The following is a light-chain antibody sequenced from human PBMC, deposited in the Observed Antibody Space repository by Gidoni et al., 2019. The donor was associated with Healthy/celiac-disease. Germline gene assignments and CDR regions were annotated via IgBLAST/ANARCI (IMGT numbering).Light chain of an antibody. Sequence: DIQMTQSPSTLSASVGDRVTITCRASQSISSWLAWYQQKPGKAPKLLIYKASSLESGVPSRFSGSGSGTEFTLTMSSLQPDDFATYYCQQYNSYSPDTFGGGTKVEIK. J-gene: IGKJ4*01. CDR2: KAS. CDR1: QSISSW. V-gene: IGKV1-5*03. CDR3: QQYNSYSPDT.